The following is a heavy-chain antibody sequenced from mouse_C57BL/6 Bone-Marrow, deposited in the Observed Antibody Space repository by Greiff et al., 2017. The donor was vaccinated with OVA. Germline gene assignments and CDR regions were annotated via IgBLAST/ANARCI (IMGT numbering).Heavy chain of an antibody. Sequence: EVKLVESGPVLVKPGASVKMSCKASGYTFADYYMNWVKQSHGKSLEWIGVINPYNGGTSYNQKFKGKATLTVDKSSSTAYMELNSLTSEDSAVYYCAFHYSNYFTWFAYWGQGTLVTVSA. J-gene: IGHJ3*01. CDR2: INPYNGGT. CDR3: AFHYSNYFTWFAY. D-gene: IGHD2-5*01. CDR1: GYTFADYY. V-gene: IGHV1-19*01.